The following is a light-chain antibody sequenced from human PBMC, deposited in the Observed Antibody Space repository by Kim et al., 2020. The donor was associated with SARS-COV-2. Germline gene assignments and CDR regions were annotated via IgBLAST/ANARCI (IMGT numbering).Light chain of an antibody. CDR1: KLGDKY. CDR3: QAWDSSTVV. Sequence: VSPGQTASITCSGDKLGDKYACWYQQKPGQSPVLVIYQDSKRPSGIPERFSGSNSGNTATLTISGTQAMDEADYYCQAWDSSTVVFGGGTHLTVL. V-gene: IGLV3-1*01. CDR2: QDS. J-gene: IGLJ2*01.